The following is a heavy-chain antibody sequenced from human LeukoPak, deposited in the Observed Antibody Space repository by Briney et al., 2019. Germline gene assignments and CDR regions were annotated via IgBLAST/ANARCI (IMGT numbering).Heavy chain of an antibody. D-gene: IGHD6-6*01. CDR3: ATTKGGESIAARLGVDY. CDR2: ISYVGSNK. J-gene: IGHJ4*02. Sequence: GGSLRLSCAASGFTFSSYGMHWVRQAPGKGLEWVAVISYVGSNKYYADSVRGRFTISRDNSKNTLYLQMNSLRAEDTAVYYCATTKGGESIAARLGVDYWGQGTLVTVPS. CDR1: GFTFSSYG. V-gene: IGHV3-30*03.